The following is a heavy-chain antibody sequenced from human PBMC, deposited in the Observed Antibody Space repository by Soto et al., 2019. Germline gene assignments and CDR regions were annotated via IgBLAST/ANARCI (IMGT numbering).Heavy chain of an antibody. V-gene: IGHV1-69*04. CDR2: IIPILGIA. J-gene: IGHJ4*02. CDR3: ERDYYDSSGHPNPYY. CDR1: GGTFSSYT. D-gene: IGHD3-22*01. Sequence: SVKVSCKASGGTFSSYTISWVRQAPGQGLEWMGRIIPILGIANYAQKFQGRITITADKSTSTAYMELSSLRSEDTAVYYCERDYYDSSGHPNPYYWGQGTLVNVSS.